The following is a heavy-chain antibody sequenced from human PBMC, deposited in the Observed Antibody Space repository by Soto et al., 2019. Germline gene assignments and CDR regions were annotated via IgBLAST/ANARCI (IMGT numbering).Heavy chain of an antibody. D-gene: IGHD5-18*01. CDR1: GYTFTGYY. V-gene: IGHV1-2*02. Sequence: ASVKVSCQASGYTFTGYYMHWVRQAPGQRLEWLGWINPNSGGTNYAQKFPGRVTMTRGTSISTAHMELSRLRSDDTAVYYCAIGKGYRFGTSLDYWGQGTLVTVSS. CDR2: INPNSGGT. CDR3: AIGKGYRFGTSLDY. J-gene: IGHJ4*02.